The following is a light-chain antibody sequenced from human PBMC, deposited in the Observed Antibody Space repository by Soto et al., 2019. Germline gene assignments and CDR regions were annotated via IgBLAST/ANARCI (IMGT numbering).Light chain of an antibody. Sequence: EIVLTQSPGTLSLSPGERATLSCRASQSVSSSFLAWYQQNPGQAPRLLIYGASSRATAIPDRFSGSGSGTDFTLTISRLEPEDFAVYYCQQYGSSPPWTFGQGTKVEI. CDR2: GAS. CDR1: QSVSSSF. CDR3: QQYGSSPPWT. J-gene: IGKJ1*01. V-gene: IGKV3-20*01.